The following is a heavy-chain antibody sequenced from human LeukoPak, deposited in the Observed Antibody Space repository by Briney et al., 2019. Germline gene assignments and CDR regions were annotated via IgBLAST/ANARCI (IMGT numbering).Heavy chain of an antibody. D-gene: IGHD2-2*01. Sequence: GGSLRLSCAASGFTFSSSWMHWVRQAPGKGLVWVSRIDPDESTTTYADSVKGRFTISRDNAKNTLYLQMNSLRAEDTAVYYCARNTRTSFDIWGQGTLVTVSS. J-gene: IGHJ4*02. CDR2: IDPDESTT. CDR3: ARNTRTSFDI. V-gene: IGHV3-74*01. CDR1: GFTFSSSW.